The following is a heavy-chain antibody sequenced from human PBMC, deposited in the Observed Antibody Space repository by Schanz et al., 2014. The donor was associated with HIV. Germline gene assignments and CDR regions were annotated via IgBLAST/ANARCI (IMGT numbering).Heavy chain of an antibody. CDR2: ISAGVGTA. D-gene: IGHD3-16*01. CDR3: AIRTPMISFGAFAI. CDR1: GFTFSSFG. Sequence: DVQLVESGGGVVRPGRSLRLSCAASGFTFSSFGMHWVRQAPGKGLEWVSTISAGVGTASYADSVKGRFTISRDNSKKMLFLQMNRLRAEDTAVYYCAIRTPMISFGAFAIRGRGTMVTVSS. J-gene: IGHJ3*02. V-gene: IGHV3-23*04.